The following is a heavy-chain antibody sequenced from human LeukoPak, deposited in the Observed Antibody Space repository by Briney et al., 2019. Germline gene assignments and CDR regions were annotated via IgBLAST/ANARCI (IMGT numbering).Heavy chain of an antibody. Sequence: PSETLSLTCTVSGGSISSYYWSWIRQPPGKGLEWIGYIYTSGSTNYNPSLKSRVTISVDTSKNQFSLKLSSVTAADTAVYYCERYRGNLIDYWGQGTLVTVSS. CDR3: ERYRGNLIDY. CDR1: GGSISSYY. V-gene: IGHV4-4*09. J-gene: IGHJ4*02. D-gene: IGHD4-23*01. CDR2: IYTSGST.